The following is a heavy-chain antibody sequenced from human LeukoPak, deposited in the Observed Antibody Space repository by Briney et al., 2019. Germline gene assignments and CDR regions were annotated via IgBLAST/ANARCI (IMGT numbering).Heavy chain of an antibody. CDR2: IYYSGST. J-gene: IGHJ4*02. Sequence: PSETLSLTCTVSGGSISSYYWSWIRQPPGKGLEWIGYIYYSGSTNYNPSLKSRGTISVDTSKNQFSLKLSSVTAADTAVYYCARGIRYGSGSYYNRLATSYFDYWGQGTLVTVSS. CDR3: ARGIRYGSGSYYNRLATSYFDY. CDR1: GGSISSYY. D-gene: IGHD3-10*01. V-gene: IGHV4-59*01.